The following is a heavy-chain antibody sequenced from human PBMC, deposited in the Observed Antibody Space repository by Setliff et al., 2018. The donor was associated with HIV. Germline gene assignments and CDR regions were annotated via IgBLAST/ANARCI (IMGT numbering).Heavy chain of an antibody. J-gene: IGHJ4*02. D-gene: IGHD6-6*01. CDR1: GFTFSTYG. V-gene: IGHV3-33*01. CDR3: ASGYSSSSPRRDY. Sequence: HPGGSLRLSCAASGFTFSTYGMYWVRQAPGKGLEWVAVIWYDGSNKYYADSVQGRFNIPRDNSKNTLNLQLNSLRAEDTAVYYWASGYSSSSPRRDYWGQGTLVTVSS. CDR2: IWYDGSNK.